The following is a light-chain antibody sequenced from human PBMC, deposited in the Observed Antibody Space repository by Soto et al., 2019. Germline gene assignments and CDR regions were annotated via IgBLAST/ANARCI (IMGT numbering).Light chain of an antibody. J-gene: IGLJ1*01. CDR2: EVY. V-gene: IGLV2-8*01. CDR1: SSDVGGYNY. CDR3: SSYVGTNSYV. Sequence: LTQPPSASGSPGQSVTISCTGTSSDVGGYNYVSWYQHHPGKAPKLIIYEVYKRPSGVPDRFSGSKSGNTAALTVSGLQAEDEADYYCSSYVGTNSYVFGTGTKVSVL.